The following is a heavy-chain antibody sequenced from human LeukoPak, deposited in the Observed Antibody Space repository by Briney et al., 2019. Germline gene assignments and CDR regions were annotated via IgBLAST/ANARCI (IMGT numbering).Heavy chain of an antibody. CDR1: GYTFTGYY. D-gene: IGHD7-27*01. CDR3: AREDLNWGLGFDS. Sequence: GVSVKVSCKASGYTFTGYYMHWVRQAPGQGLEWMGWINPNSGGTNYAQKFQGRVTMTRDTSISTAYMELTRLTSDDTAVYYCAREDLNWGLGFDSWGQGTLVTVSS. J-gene: IGHJ4*02. CDR2: INPNSGGT. V-gene: IGHV1-2*02.